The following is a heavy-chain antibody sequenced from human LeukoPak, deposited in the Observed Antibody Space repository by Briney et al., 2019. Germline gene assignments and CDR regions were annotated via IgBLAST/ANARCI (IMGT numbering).Heavy chain of an antibody. CDR2: IYHSGIT. CDR1: DYSISSGYGYY. Sequence: SETLSLTCTVSDYSISSGYGYYWGWIRQPPGKGLEWIGNIYHSGITYYNHFNSSLKSRVTISIDTSKNQFSLRLTSVTAADTAVYFCATLVSTRYYFDYWGQGALVTVSS. V-gene: IGHV4-38-2*02. J-gene: IGHJ4*02. D-gene: IGHD5/OR15-5a*01. CDR3: ATLVSTRYYFDY.